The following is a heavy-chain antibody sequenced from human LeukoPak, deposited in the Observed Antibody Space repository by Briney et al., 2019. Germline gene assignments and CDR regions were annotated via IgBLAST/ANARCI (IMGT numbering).Heavy chain of an antibody. D-gene: IGHD4-11*01. Sequence: PGGSLRLSCAASGFTFSSYEMNWVRQAPGKGLEWVSYISSSGSTIYYADSVKGRFTISRDNAKNSLYLQMNSLRAEDTAVYYCARDLTVTSCPGGQGTLVPVPS. CDR1: GFTFSSYE. CDR3: ARDLTVTSCP. J-gene: IGHJ5*02. CDR2: ISSSGSTI. V-gene: IGHV3-48*03.